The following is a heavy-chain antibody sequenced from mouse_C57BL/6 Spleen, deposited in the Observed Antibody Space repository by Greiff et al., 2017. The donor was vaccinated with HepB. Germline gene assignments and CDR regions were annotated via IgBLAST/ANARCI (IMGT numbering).Heavy chain of an antibody. J-gene: IGHJ1*03. V-gene: IGHV5-17*01. Sequence: EVKLVESGGGLVKPGGSLKLSCAASGFTFSDYGMHWVRQAPEKGLEWVAYISSGSSTIYYADTVKGRFTISRDNATNTLFLQMTRLRSEDTAMYDCARAMIADWYFDGWGTGTTVTVSS. CDR2: ISSGSSTI. D-gene: IGHD2-4*01. CDR1: GFTFSDYG. CDR3: ARAMIADWYFDG.